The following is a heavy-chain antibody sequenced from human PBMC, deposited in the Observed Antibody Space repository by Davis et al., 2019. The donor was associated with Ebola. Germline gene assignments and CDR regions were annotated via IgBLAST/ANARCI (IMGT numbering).Heavy chain of an antibody. J-gene: IGHJ5*02. V-gene: IGHV1-8*03. CDR2: MNPNSGNT. CDR1: GYTFTSYD. D-gene: IGHD7-27*01. CDR3: ARRRLGKGWFDP. Sequence: ASVKVSCKASGYTFTSYDINWVRQATGQGLEWMGWMNPNSGNTGYAQKFQGRVTITRNTSISTAYMELSSLRSEGTAVYYCARRRLGKGWFDPWGQGTLVTVSS.